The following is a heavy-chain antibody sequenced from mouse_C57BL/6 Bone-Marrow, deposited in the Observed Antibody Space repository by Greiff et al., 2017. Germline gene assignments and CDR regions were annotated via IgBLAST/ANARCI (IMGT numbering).Heavy chain of an antibody. CDR2: INYDGSST. D-gene: IGHD1-1*01. CDR1: GFTFSDYY. V-gene: IGHV5-16*01. CDR3: ARVRYYGSRDYYAMDY. Sequence: EVKLVESEGGLVQPGSPMKLSCTASGFTFSDYYMAWVRQVPEKGLEWVANINYDGSSTYYLDSLKSRFIISRDNAKNILYLQMSSLKSEDTATYYCARVRYYGSRDYYAMDYWGQGTSVTVSS. J-gene: IGHJ4*01.